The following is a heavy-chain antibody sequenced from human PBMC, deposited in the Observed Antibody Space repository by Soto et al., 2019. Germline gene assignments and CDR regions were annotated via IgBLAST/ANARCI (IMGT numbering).Heavy chain of an antibody. Sequence: KQSQTLSLPCAISGDSVSSNSAAWNWIRQSPSRGLEWLGRTYYRSKWYNDYAVSVKSRITINPDTSKNQFSLQLNSVTPEDTAVYYCARDLYCSGGSCYSGSDDIYYMDVWGKGTTVTVSS. CDR2: TYYRSKWYN. V-gene: IGHV6-1*01. CDR1: GDSVSSNSAA. D-gene: IGHD2-15*01. J-gene: IGHJ6*03. CDR3: ARDLYCSGGSCYSGSDDIYYMDV.